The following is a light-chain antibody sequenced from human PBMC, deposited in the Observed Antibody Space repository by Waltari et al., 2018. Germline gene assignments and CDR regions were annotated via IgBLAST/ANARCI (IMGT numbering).Light chain of an antibody. CDR1: QNVGTS. V-gene: IGKV3-15*01. CDR2: GAY. Sequence: EIVVTQSPATLSVSQGERVTLSCRASQNVGTSLAWYQQKPGQTPRLLLFGAYSRASGVPARFSGSGSGTDFTLAISSLQSEDFAVYYCQQYEDWPRHSFGGGTKVQIE. CDR3: QQYEDWPRHS. J-gene: IGKJ4*01.